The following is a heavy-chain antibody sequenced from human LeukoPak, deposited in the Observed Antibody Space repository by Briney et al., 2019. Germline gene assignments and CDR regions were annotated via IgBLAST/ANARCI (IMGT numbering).Heavy chain of an antibody. CDR2: IKQDGTEK. D-gene: IGHD3-22*01. Sequence: PGGSLRLSCAASGFTFTTYWMSWVRQAPGKGLEWVANIKQDGTEKYYVDSVKGRFTISRDNAKNSLYLQMNSLRVEDTAVYYCAKDRARGYYLEYFDYWGQGTLVTVSS. CDR3: AKDRARGYYLEYFDY. CDR1: GFTFTTYW. J-gene: IGHJ4*02. V-gene: IGHV3-7*01.